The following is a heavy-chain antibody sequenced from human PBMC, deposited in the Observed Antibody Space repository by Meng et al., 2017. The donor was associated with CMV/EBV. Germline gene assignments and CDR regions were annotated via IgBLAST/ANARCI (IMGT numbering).Heavy chain of an antibody. CDR3: ARVPGSGSSEYYFDY. D-gene: IGHD1-26*01. J-gene: IGHJ4*02. V-gene: IGHV1-69*05. Sequence: GGTVSRYAISWVRQAPGKGLEWMGGIIPIFGTANYAQKFQGRVTITTDESTSTAYMELSSLRSEDTAVYYCARVPGSGSSEYYFDYWGQGTLVTVSS. CDR1: GGTVSRYA. CDR2: IIPIFGTA.